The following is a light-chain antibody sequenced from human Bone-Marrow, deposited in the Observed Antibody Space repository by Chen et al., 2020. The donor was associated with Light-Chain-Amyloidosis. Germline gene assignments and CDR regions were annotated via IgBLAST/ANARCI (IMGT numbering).Light chain of an antibody. Sequence: SYEPTQPPSVSVSPGLKARITCSGDDLPTKYAYWYQQKPGQAPVLVIHRDTERPSGISERFSGSSSGTTATLTISGVQAEDEADYHCQSADSSGTYEVIFGGGTKLTVL. CDR2: RDT. J-gene: IGLJ2*01. CDR1: DLPTKY. V-gene: IGLV3-25*03. CDR3: QSADSSGTYEVI.